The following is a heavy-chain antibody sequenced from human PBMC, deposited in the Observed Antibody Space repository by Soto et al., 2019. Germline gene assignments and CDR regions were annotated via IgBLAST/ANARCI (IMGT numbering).Heavy chain of an antibody. CDR1: GFSVSSGSFY. V-gene: IGHV4-61*01. CDR3: ARGATVTQYDY. D-gene: IGHD4-17*01. J-gene: IGHJ4*02. CDR2: GSYSGTT. Sequence: LSLTCTVSGFSVSSGSFYWAWIRQPPGKGLEWIGFGSYSGTTNYKPSLKSRVTISVDTSRSQISLKVSSLTAADTAVYYCARGATVTQYDYWGQGTLVTVSS.